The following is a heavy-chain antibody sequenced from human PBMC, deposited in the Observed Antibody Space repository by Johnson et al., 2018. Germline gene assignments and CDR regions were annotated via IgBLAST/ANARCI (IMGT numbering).Heavy chain of an antibody. J-gene: IGHJ6*03. CDR1: GGSISSYY. Sequence: QVQLQESGPGLVKPSETLSLTCTVSGGSISSYYWSWIRQPPGKGLEWIGYIYYSGSTNYHPSLKSRVTIPVDTSKNQFSLKLSSVTAADPAVYYCARGGYSYYYYYVDVWGKGTTVTVSS. CDR2: IYYSGST. V-gene: IGHV4-59*01. D-gene: IGHD6-13*01. CDR3: ARGGYSYYYYYVDV.